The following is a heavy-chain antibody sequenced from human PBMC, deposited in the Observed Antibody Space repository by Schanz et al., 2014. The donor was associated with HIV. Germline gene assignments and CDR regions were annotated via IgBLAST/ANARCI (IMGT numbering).Heavy chain of an antibody. CDR2: ISPSNGNT. V-gene: IGHV1-18*01. Sequence: QVQLVQSGAEVKKPGASVRVSCKTSGYIFTSNGISWVRQAPGQGLEWMGWISPSNGNTNYAQKFQGRVTMTTDTATSTAYMELRSLRSDDTAVYFCARARAKIEGRPVGNWFDPWGQGTLVTVSS. CDR1: GYIFTSNG. J-gene: IGHJ5*02. CDR3: ARARAKIEGRPVGNWFDP. D-gene: IGHD6-6*01.